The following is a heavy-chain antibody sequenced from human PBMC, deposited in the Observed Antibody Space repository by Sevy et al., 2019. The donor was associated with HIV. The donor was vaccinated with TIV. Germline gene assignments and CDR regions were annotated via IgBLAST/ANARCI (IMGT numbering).Heavy chain of an antibody. D-gene: IGHD3-22*01. V-gene: IGHV1-8*01. J-gene: IGHJ4*02. CDR1: GYIFTSYD. CDR3: ARSGDSSGLKTYFDY. Sequence: ASVKVSCKASGYIFTSYDINWVRQATGQGLEWMGWMNPNTDNTGYAQTFQGRVTMTRNTSISTAYMELSSLRSEDTAVYDCARSGDSSGLKTYFDYWGQGTLVTVSS. CDR2: MNPNTDNT.